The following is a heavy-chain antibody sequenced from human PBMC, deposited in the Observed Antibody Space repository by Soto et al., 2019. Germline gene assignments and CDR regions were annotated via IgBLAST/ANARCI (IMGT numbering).Heavy chain of an antibody. V-gene: IGHV3-23*01. CDR3: AKEHCSGGTCYSYFDY. CDR2: VSDSGGST. Sequence: GGSLRLSCAASGFTFSSFAMSWVRQAPGKGLEWVSVVSDSGGSTDYADSVKGRFAISRDSSKNTVYLQMSSLRVEDTVVYFCAKEHCSGGTCYSYFDYWGQGTPVTVSS. D-gene: IGHD2-15*01. CDR1: GFTFSSFA. J-gene: IGHJ4*02.